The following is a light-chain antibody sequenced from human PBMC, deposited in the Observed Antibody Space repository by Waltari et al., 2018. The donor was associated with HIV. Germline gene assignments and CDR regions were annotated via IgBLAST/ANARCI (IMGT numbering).Light chain of an antibody. CDR1: QSVLSSSNNKNY. J-gene: IGKJ1*01. V-gene: IGKV4-1*01. CDR3: QQYYSTPRT. CDR2: WAS. Sequence: DIVMTQSPDSLAVSLGERATIHSKSSQSVLSSSNNKNYLAWYQQKPGQPPKLLIYWASTRESGVPDRFSGRGSGTDFTLTISSLQAEDVAVYYCQQYYSTPRTFGKGTKVEIK.